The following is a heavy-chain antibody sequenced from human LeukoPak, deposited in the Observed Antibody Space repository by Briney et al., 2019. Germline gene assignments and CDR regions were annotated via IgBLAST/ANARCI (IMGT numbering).Heavy chain of an antibody. CDR1: GFPFNKYA. V-gene: IGHV3-30*03. CDR2: ISHESRDK. D-gene: IGHD3-10*01. CDR3: ARVGELYYYGSVPDY. J-gene: IGHJ4*02. Sequence: GGSLRLSCAASGFPFNKYAMHWVRQAPGKGLEWVALISHESRDKFYADSVKGRFIISRDNSEDTLYLEMNSLRGEDTAIYYCARVGELYYYGSVPDYWGQGTLVTVSS.